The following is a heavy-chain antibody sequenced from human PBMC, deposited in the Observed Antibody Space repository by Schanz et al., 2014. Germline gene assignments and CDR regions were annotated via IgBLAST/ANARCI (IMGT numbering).Heavy chain of an antibody. V-gene: IGHV1-69*09. Sequence: QVHLVQSGAEVKKPWSSVTVSCKASGDTLSSYGISWVRQAPEQGLEWMGRIIPNLGSANYAQKFQGRVTITADKSTSTVYMELSSLRSEDTAIYYCARGNTIFGVVILGWLDPWGQGTLVTVSS. J-gene: IGHJ5*02. CDR1: GDTLSSYG. D-gene: IGHD3-3*01. CDR3: ARGNTIFGVVILGWLDP. CDR2: IIPNLGSA.